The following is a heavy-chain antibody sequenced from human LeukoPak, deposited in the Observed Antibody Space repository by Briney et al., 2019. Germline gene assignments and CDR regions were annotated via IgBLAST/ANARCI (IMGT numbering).Heavy chain of an antibody. CDR1: GGTFSSYA. J-gene: IGHJ4*02. CDR2: IIPIFGTA. CDR3: ARAARHPLFWSGYYNFDY. Sequence: GASVKVSCKASGGTFSSYAISWVRQARGQGLEWMGGIIPIFGTANYAQNFQGRVTITTDESTSTAYMELSSLRSEDTAVYYCARAARHPLFWSGYYNFDYWGQGTLVTVSS. V-gene: IGHV1-69*05. D-gene: IGHD3-3*01.